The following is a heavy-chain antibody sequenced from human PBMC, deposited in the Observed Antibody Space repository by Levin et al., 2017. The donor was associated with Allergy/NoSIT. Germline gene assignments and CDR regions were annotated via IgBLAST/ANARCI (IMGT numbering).Heavy chain of an antibody. CDR3: ARDYYDSSGYYRPFDY. V-gene: IGHV4-34*01. CDR2: INHSGST. Sequence: PGGSLRLSCAVYGGSFSGYYWSWIRQPPGKGLEWIGEINHSGSTNYNPSLKSRVTISVDTSKNQFSLKLSSVTAADTAVYYCARDYYDSSGYYRPFDYWGQGTLVTVSS. CDR1: GGSFSGYY. J-gene: IGHJ4*02. D-gene: IGHD3-22*01.